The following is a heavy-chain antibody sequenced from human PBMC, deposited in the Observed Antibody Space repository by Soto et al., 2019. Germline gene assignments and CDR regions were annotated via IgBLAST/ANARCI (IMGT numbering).Heavy chain of an antibody. D-gene: IGHD5-12*01. Sequence: PSETLSLTCAVSGGPISSSSYYWGWIRQPPGKGLEWIGSIYYSGSTYYNPSLKSRVTISVDTSKNQFSLKLSSVTAADTAVYYCARYVDIVATTTYYFDYWGQGTLVTVSS. CDR1: GGPISSSSYY. V-gene: IGHV4-39*01. CDR2: IYYSGST. J-gene: IGHJ4*02. CDR3: ARYVDIVATTTYYFDY.